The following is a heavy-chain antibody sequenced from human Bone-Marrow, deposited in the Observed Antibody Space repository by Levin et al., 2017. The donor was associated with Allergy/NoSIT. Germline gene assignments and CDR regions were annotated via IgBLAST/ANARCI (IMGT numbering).Heavy chain of an antibody. V-gene: IGHV3-30*18. CDR3: AKLSSTKYLDAFDI. Sequence: SCAASGFASRRYDMHWVRQAPGKGLEWVAMMSSDGTNKYYVESEKGRFTISRDTSRNTLFLEMSSLRPEDTAIYYCAKLSSTKYLDAFDIWGPGTMVTVSS. CDR1: GFASRRYD. J-gene: IGHJ3*02. CDR2: MSSDGTNK. D-gene: IGHD2-8*01.